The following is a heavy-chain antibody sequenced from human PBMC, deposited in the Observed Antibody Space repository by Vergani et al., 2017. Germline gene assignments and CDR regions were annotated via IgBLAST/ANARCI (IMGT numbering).Heavy chain of an antibody. CDR1: GFTFTSSA. CDR3: AGLSGKKLQVWMGHGGEPGPHPYFDY. D-gene: IGHD2-21*01. J-gene: IGHJ4*02. V-gene: IGHV1-58*02. CDR2: IVVGSGNT. Sequence: QMQLVQSGPEVKKPGTSVKVSCKASGFTFTSSAMQWVRQARGQRLEWIGWIVVGSGNTNYAQKFQERVTITRDMSTSTAYMELSSLRSEDKAVYYCAGLSGKKLQVWMGHGGEPGPHPYFDYWGQGTLVTVSS.